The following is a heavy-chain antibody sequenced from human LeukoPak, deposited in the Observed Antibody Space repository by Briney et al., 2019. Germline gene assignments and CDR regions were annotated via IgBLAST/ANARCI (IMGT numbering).Heavy chain of an antibody. CDR1: GFTFSNYA. D-gene: IGHD2-15*01. CDR2: ISYDGSNK. Sequence: GRSLRLSCAASGFTFSNYAMHWVRQAPGKGLEWVAVISYDGSNKYYADSVKGRFTISRDDSKNALYLQMNSLRAEDTAVYYCAKDSPVATRWGQGTLVTVSS. J-gene: IGHJ4*02. CDR3: AKDSPVATR. V-gene: IGHV3-30-3*02.